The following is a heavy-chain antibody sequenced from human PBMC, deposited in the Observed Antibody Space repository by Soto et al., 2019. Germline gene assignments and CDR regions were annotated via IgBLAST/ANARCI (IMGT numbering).Heavy chain of an antibody. CDR1: GFTFSSYA. V-gene: IGHV3-64D*08. CDR3: VKDRGSSGYDLYYYYYGMDV. CDR2: ISSNGGST. Sequence: LRLSCSSSGFTFSSYAMHWVRQAPGKGLEYVSAISSNGGSTYYADSVKGRFTISRDNSKNTLYLQMSSLRAEDTAVYYCVKDRGSSGYDLYYYYYGMDVWGQGTTVTVSS. D-gene: IGHD5-12*01. J-gene: IGHJ6*02.